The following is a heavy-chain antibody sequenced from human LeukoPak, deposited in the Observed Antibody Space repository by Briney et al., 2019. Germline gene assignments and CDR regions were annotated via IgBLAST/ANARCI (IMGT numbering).Heavy chain of an antibody. CDR1: GGSISSGGYY. V-gene: IGHV4-31*03. J-gene: IGHJ4*02. D-gene: IGHD3-10*01. CDR2: IYYSGST. CDR3: ARASSSGSVDYIDY. Sequence: SETLSLTCTVSGGSISSGGYYWSWIRQHPGRGLEWIGYIYYSGSTYYNPSLKSRVTISVDTSKNQFSLKLSSVTAADTAVYYRARASSSGSVDYIDYWGQGTLVTVSS.